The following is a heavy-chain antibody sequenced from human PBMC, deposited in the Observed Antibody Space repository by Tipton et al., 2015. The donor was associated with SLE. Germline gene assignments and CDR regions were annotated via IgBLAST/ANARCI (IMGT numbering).Heavy chain of an antibody. J-gene: IGHJ3*02. V-gene: IGHV4-4*08. CDR2: IYTSGST. CDR1: GGSISSYY. Sequence: TLSLTCTVSGGSISSYYWSWIRQPPGKGLEWIGFIYTSGSTNYNPSLRSRVTMFVDKSKSHFSLELNSVAAADTAIYYCTTNAGISPGDIFDIWGQGTMVTVSS. D-gene: IGHD6-13*01. CDR3: TTNAGISPGDIFDI.